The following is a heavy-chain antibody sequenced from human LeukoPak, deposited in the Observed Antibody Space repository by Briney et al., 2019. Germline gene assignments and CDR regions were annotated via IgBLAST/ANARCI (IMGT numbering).Heavy chain of an antibody. Sequence: PGGSLRLSCAASGFTFSSYAMSWVRQAPGKGLEWVSAISGSGGSTYYADSVKGRFTISRDNSKNTLYLQMNSLRAEDTAVYYCAREFSGTLGYDRYYYQYYGMDVWGQGTTVTVSS. J-gene: IGHJ6*02. D-gene: IGHD5-12*01. CDR1: GFTFSSYA. V-gene: IGHV3-23*01. CDR2: ISGSGGST. CDR3: AREFSGTLGYDRYYYQYYGMDV.